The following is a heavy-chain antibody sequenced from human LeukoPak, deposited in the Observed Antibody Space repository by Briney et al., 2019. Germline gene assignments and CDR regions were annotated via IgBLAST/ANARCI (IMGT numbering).Heavy chain of an antibody. V-gene: IGHV4-34*01. J-gene: IGHJ4*02. CDR3: ARERMATIPY. Sequence: PSETLSLTCAVYGGSFSGYYWSWIRQPPGKGLEWIGEINHSGSTNYDPSLKSRVTISVDTSKNQFSLKLSSVTAADTAVYYCARERMATIPYWGQGTLVTVSS. CDR1: GGSFSGYY. CDR2: INHSGST. D-gene: IGHD5-12*01.